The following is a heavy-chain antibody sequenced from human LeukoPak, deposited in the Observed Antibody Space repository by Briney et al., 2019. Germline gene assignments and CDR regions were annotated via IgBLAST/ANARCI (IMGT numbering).Heavy chain of an antibody. D-gene: IGHD5-18*01. V-gene: IGHV3-43*02. J-gene: IGHJ4*02. CDR3: AKDTQLWPPTFDY. CDR2: ISGDGGST. CDR1: GFTFDDYA. Sequence: GGSLRLSCAVSGFTFDDYAMHWVRQAPGKGLEWVSLISGDGGSTYYADSVKGRFTISRDNSKNSLYLQMNSLRTEDTALYSCAKDTQLWPPTFDYWGQGTLVTVSS.